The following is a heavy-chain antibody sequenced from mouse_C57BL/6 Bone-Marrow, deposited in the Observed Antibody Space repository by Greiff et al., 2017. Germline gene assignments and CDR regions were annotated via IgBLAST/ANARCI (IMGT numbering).Heavy chain of an antibody. CDR1: GYTFTDYY. J-gene: IGHJ4*01. D-gene: IGHD2-4*01. CDR3: ARSFYYDYDNAMDY. CDR2: IYPGRGNT. Sequence: VQLQQSGAELVRPGASVKLSCKASGYTFTDYYINWVKQRPGQGLEWIARIYPGRGNTYYNEKFKGKATLTAEKSSSTAYMQLSSLTSEDSAVYFCARSFYYDYDNAMDYWGQGTSVTVSS. V-gene: IGHV1-76*01.